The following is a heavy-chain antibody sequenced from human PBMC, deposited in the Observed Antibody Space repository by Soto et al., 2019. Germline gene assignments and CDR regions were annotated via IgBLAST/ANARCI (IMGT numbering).Heavy chain of an antibody. CDR2: ISGGGGST. J-gene: IGHJ6*02. D-gene: IGHD2-2*01. CDR1: GFTFSSYA. CDR3: AKAITLVVPAAIRRGHGTYYYYGMDV. V-gene: IGHV3-23*01. Sequence: GGSLRLSCAASGFTFSSYAMSWVRQAPGKGLEWVSAISGGGGSTYYADSVKGRFTISRDNSKNTLYLQMNSLRAEDTAVYYCAKAITLVVPAAIRRGHGTYYYYGMDVWGQGTKVTVSS.